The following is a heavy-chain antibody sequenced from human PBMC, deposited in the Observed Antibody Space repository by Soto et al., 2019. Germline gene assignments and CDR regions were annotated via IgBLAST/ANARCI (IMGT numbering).Heavy chain of an antibody. J-gene: IGHJ6*02. CDR2: INPNSGGT. CDR1: GYTFTGYY. CDR3: ARELGYCSSTSCPDYYYYYGMDV. V-gene: IGHV1-2*04. Sequence: ASVKVSCKASGYTFTGYYMHWVRQAPGQGLEWMGWINPNSGGTNYAQKFQGWVTMTRDTSISTAYMELSRLRSDDTAVYYCARELGYCSSTSCPDYYYYYGMDVWGQGTTVTVSS. D-gene: IGHD2-2*01.